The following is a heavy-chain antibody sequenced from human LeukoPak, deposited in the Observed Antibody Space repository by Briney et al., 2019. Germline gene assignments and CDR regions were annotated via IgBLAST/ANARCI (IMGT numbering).Heavy chain of an antibody. CDR3: ARLPNYNCSGGSCFIDY. CDR2: IYYSGST. Sequence: SETLSLTCTVSGGSISSSSYYWGWIRQPPGKGLEWIGSIYYSGSTYYNPSLKSRVTISVDTSKNQFSLKLSSVTAADTAVYYCARLPNYNCSGGSCFIDYWGQGTLVTVSS. CDR1: GGSISSSSYY. J-gene: IGHJ4*02. V-gene: IGHV4-39*01. D-gene: IGHD2-15*01.